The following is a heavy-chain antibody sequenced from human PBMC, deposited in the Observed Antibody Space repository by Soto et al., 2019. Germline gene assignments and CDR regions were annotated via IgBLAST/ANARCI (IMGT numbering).Heavy chain of an antibody. CDR3: ARDSGITYWYFEL. V-gene: IGHV1-69*08. CDR1: GGTFSNYT. CDR2: IIPILRIA. J-gene: IGHJ2*01. Sequence: QVQLVQSGAEVKKPGSSVKVSCKASGGTFSNYTISWVRQAPGQGLEWMGRIIPILRIANYAQKFQGRVTITADKSTSTAYMELSSLRSEDTAVYYCARDSGITYWYFELWGRGTLVTVSS. D-gene: IGHD3-10*01.